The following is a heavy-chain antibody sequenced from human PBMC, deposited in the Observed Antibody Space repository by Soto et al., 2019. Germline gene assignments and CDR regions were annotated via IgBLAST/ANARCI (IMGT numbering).Heavy chain of an antibody. Sequence: EVQLVESGGGLVQPGGSLRLSCAASGFTFSSYAMHWVRQAPGKGLEYVSAISSNGGSTYYANSVKGRFTISRDNSKNTLYLQMGSLRAEEMAVYYCARKWLDSYYFDYWGQGTLVTVSS. CDR3: ARKWLDSYYFDY. CDR2: ISSNGGST. V-gene: IGHV3-64*01. J-gene: IGHJ4*02. D-gene: IGHD6-19*01. CDR1: GFTFSSYA.